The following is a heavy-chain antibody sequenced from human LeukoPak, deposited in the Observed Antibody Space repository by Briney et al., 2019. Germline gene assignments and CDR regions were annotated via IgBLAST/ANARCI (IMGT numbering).Heavy chain of an antibody. CDR2: IKSKSHGGTT. V-gene: IGHV3-15*01. CDR3: ATSGQHWDVFDF. D-gene: IGHD1-1*01. CDR1: GFTFSDAS. Sequence: PGVSLRLSCAASGFTFSDASMSWVRQAPGKGREWLGRIKSKSHGGTTDYAAPVKARFTVSRDDSKDTLYLQMNSLRTEDTAVYYCATSGQHWDVFDFWGQGTLVTVSS. J-gene: IGHJ4*02.